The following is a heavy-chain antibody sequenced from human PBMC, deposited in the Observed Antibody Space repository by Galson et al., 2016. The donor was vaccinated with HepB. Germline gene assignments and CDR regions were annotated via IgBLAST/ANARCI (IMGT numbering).Heavy chain of an antibody. D-gene: IGHD2/OR15-2a*01. CDR3: AKSHEYCPHVGCSVDY. CDR1: GFTFSNRG. Sequence: SLRLSCAASGFTFSNRGMPWVRQAPGKGLEWVAAVSMDGRRNFSAYSVKGRFTISRDNSNSMLFLQMNRLSAVDTAVYYCAKSHEYCPHVGCSVDYWGQGTLVSVSS. CDR2: VSMDGRRN. J-gene: IGHJ4*02. V-gene: IGHV3-30*18.